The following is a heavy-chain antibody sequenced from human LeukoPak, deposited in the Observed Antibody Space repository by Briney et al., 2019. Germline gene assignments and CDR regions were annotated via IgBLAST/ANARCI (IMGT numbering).Heavy chain of an antibody. CDR3: ARDSGSYYDRLDC. V-gene: IGHV3-48*01. Sequence: PGGSLRLSCSASGFAFSDYSLNWVRQAPGKGLEWVSYISVSGATVHYADSVKGRFTISRDNARNSLYLQMNSLRAEDTAVYYCARDSGSYYDRLDCWGQGTLVTVSS. J-gene: IGHJ4*02. CDR2: ISVSGATV. D-gene: IGHD3-22*01. CDR1: GFAFSDYS.